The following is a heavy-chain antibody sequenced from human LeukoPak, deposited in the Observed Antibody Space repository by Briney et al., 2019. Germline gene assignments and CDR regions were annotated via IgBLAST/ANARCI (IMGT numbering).Heavy chain of an antibody. CDR3: ARVSSVPTPRGLDF. CDR2: ISGDSYYI. Sequence: PGGSLRLSCVASGFSFSTYSMNWVRQAPGRRPEWVSSISGDSYYIFYADSVKGRFTVSRDNAQNSLSLQMNSLKADDTAVYYCARVSSVPTPRGLDFWGQGTLVTVSS. CDR1: GFSFSTYS. J-gene: IGHJ4*02. D-gene: IGHD4/OR15-4a*01. V-gene: IGHV3-21*01.